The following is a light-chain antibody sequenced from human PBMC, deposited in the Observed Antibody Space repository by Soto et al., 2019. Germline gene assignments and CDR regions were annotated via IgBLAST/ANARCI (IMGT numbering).Light chain of an antibody. CDR3: RSYAGGNNV. J-gene: IGLJ1*01. CDR2: EVT. Sequence: SVLTQPPSASGCAGQSVTISYSGTSSDVGAANFVSWYQQHPGKAPKLMISEVTKLRSGVHDRFSDSKSGNTASLTVSGLQAEDEADYYCRSYAGGNNVFGTGTKVTVL. CDR1: SSDVGAANF. V-gene: IGLV2-8*01.